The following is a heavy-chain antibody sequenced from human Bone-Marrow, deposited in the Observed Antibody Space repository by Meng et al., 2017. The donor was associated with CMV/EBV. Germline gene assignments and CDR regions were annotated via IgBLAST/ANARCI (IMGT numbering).Heavy chain of an antibody. J-gene: IGHJ4*02. CDR3: ARDNTGSLDY. V-gene: IGHV4-59*01. Sequence: SETLSLTCSVSGGSISGYQWAWVRQAPGKGLEWIGHSTGSATYNPYLKSRVTISVDASKKQFSLNLNFATAADTALYFCARDNTGSLDYWGQGALVTVSS. CDR1: GGSISGYQ. D-gene: IGHD3-10*01. CDR2: HSTGSA.